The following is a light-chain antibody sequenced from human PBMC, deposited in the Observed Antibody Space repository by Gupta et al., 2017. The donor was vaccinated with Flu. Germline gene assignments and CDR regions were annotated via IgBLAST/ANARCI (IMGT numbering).Light chain of an antibody. CDR2: KAS. J-gene: IGKJ2*01. CDR3: KQKKHCLFT. V-gene: IGKV2-30*01. Sequence: ATLGEPAAISGRPSHSPRYSDGDKYEWWYQQRPEQSPSRLIDKASKRDSGVPDCISGRGSGTEFTLRISRGEAEDVGFYYCKQKKHCLFTFGRGTKMDIK. CDR1: HSPRYSDGDKY.